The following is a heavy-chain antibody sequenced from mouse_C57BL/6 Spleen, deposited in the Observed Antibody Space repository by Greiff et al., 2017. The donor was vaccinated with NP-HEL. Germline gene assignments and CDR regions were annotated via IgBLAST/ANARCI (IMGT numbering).Heavy chain of an antibody. D-gene: IGHD1-1*01. CDR3: ARGNDGSNYGYYYAMDY. V-gene: IGHV5-17*01. CDR2: ISSGSSTI. J-gene: IGHJ4*01. CDR1: GFTFSDYG. Sequence: EVMLVESGGGLVKPGGSLKLSCAASGFTFSDYGMHWVRQAPEKGLEWVAYISSGSSTIYYADTVKGRFTISRDNAKNTPFLQMTSLRSEDTAMYYCARGNDGSNYGYYYAMDYWGQGTSVTVSS.